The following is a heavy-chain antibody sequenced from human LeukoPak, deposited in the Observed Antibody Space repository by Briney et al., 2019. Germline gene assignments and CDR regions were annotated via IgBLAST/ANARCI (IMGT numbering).Heavy chain of an antibody. CDR2: IYYIGST. Sequence: PSETLSLTCTVSGGSISSYCWSWIRQPPGKGLEWIGYIYYIGSTNYNPSLKRRVTISVDTSKNQFSLKLSSVTAADTAAYYCANDLGYSSSAPRDYYGMDVWGQGTTVTVSS. V-gene: IGHV4-59*01. CDR1: GGSISSYC. CDR3: ANDLGYSSSAPRDYYGMDV. D-gene: IGHD6-13*01. J-gene: IGHJ6*02.